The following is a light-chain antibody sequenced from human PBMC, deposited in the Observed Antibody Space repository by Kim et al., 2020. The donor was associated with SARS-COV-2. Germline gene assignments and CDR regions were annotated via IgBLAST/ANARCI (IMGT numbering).Light chain of an antibody. V-gene: IGLV3-1*01. CDR2: QDS. Sequence: VSPGKTASLTCSGDKLGDKYACWYQQKPGQSPVLVIYQDSKRPSGIPERFSGSNSGNTATLTISGTQAMDEADYYCQAWDSSTLWVFGGGTQLTVL. J-gene: IGLJ3*02. CDR3: QAWDSSTLWV. CDR1: KLGDKY.